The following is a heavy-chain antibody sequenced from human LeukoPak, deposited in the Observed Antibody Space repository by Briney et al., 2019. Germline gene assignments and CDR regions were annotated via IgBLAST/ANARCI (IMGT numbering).Heavy chain of an antibody. CDR2: ISSSSSTI. V-gene: IGHV3-48*01. Sequence: GGSLRLSCAASGFTFSSYSMNWVRQAPGKGLEWVSYISSSSSTIYYADSVKGRFTISRDNAKNSLYLQMNSLRAEDTAVYYCARGIGGVISWFDPWGQGTLVTVSS. J-gene: IGHJ5*02. CDR3: ARGIGGVISWFDP. CDR1: GFTFSSYS. D-gene: IGHD3-16*02.